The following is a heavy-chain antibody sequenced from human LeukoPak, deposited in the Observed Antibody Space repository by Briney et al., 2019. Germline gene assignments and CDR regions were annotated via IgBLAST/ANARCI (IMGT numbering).Heavy chain of an antibody. J-gene: IGHJ4*02. D-gene: IGHD3-10*01. V-gene: IGHV4-39*01. CDR2: IYYSGGT. Sequence: SETLSLTCTVSGGSISSRKNYWGWIRQPPGKGLEWIGSIYYSGGTYYNPSLKSRVTMSVDTSKKQFSLKLSSVTAADTAVYYYARHSMFDSGRYSFDYWGQGTLVTVSS. CDR1: GGSISSRKNY. CDR3: ARHSMFDSGRYSFDY.